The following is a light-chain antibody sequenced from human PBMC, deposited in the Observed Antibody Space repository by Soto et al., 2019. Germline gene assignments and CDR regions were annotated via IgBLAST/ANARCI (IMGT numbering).Light chain of an antibody. Sequence: EIVLTQSPATLSLSPGERATLSCRASQSVSNSLVWFQQKPGQAPRLLIYDASNRATDIPARFSGSGSGTDFTLTISSLEPEDLAVYYCQQRRNWPRTFGQGTKLKIK. CDR2: DAS. CDR3: QQRRNWPRT. J-gene: IGKJ2*01. V-gene: IGKV3-11*01. CDR1: QSVSNS.